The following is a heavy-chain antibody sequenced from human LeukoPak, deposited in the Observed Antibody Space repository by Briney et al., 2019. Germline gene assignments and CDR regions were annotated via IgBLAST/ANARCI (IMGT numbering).Heavy chain of an antibody. Sequence: GESLKISFKGSGYRFSNYYIDWVRQMPGKGVEWMGVMYPGGSDIRYSPSFQGQVTISADKSIDTAYLQWSSLKASDSAMYYCASRTGSYYPFDSWGQGTLVTVSS. D-gene: IGHD1-26*01. CDR2: MYPGGSDI. V-gene: IGHV5-51*01. CDR1: GYRFSNYY. J-gene: IGHJ4*02. CDR3: ASRTGSYYPFDS.